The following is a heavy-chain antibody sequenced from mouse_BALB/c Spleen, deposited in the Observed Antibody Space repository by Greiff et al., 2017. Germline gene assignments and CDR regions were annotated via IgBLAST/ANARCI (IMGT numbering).Heavy chain of an antibody. V-gene: IGHV14-3*02. D-gene: IGHD2-4*01. Sequence: VQLQQSGAELVKPGASVKLSCTASGFNIKDTYMHWVKQRPEQGLEWIGRIDPANGNTKYDPKFQGKATITADTSSNTAYLQLSSLTSEDTAVYYCAYDHGGGSWFAYWGQGTLVTVSA. CDR1: GFNIKDTY. CDR2: IDPANGNT. J-gene: IGHJ3*01. CDR3: AYDHGGGSWFAY.